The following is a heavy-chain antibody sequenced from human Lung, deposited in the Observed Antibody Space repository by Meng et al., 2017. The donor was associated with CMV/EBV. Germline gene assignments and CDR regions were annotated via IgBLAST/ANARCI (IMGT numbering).Heavy chain of an antibody. J-gene: IGHJ4*02. CDR2: INPNSGGT. D-gene: IGHD5-18*01. V-gene: IGHV1-2*02. Sequence: ASVKVSCNASGYTFTGYYMHWVRQAPGQGLEWMGWINPNSGGTNYAQKFQGRVTMTRDTSISTAYMELSRLRSDDTAVYYCARVGERAMVYYFDYWGQGTLVTVSS. CDR1: GYTFTGYY. CDR3: ARVGERAMVYYFDY.